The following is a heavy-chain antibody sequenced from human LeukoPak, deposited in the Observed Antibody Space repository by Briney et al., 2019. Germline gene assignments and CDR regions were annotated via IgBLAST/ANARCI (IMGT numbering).Heavy chain of an antibody. Sequence: GASVKVSCRASGYTFTSYAMNWVRQAPGQGLEWMGWINTNTGNPTYAQGFTGRFVFSLDTSVSTAYLQISSLKAEDTAVYYCARELHSSGLHERDYWGQGTLVTVSS. CDR3: ARELHSSGLHERDY. D-gene: IGHD6-19*01. V-gene: IGHV7-4-1*02. CDR2: INTNTGNP. J-gene: IGHJ4*02. CDR1: GYTFTSYA.